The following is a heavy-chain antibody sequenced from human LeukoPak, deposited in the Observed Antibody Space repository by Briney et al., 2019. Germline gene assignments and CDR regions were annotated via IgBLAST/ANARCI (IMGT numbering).Heavy chain of an antibody. CDR1: GYAFTTYW. V-gene: IGHV5-51*01. CDR2: IYPGDSDT. CDR3: AIRAVSSSSSWYVFGD. J-gene: IGHJ4*02. D-gene: IGHD6-13*01. Sequence: GESLKISCEGSGYAFTTYWIGWVRQMPGKGLEWMGIIYPGDSDTRYSPSFQGQVTISVDKSISTAYLQWSSLKASDTAMYYCAIRAVSSSSSWYVFGDWGQGTLVTVSS.